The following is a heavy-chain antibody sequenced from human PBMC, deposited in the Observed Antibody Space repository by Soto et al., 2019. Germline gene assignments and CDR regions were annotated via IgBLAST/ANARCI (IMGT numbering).Heavy chain of an antibody. CDR1: GGSISSSSYY. Sequence: SETLSLTCTVSGGSISSSSYYWGWIRQPPGKGLEWIGSIYYSGSTYYNPSLKCRVTISVDTSKNQFSLKLSSVTAADTAVYYCARRLYYDSSGFEGGGMDVWGQGTTVT. D-gene: IGHD3-22*01. CDR3: ARRLYYDSSGFEGGGMDV. J-gene: IGHJ6*02. V-gene: IGHV4-39*01. CDR2: IYYSGST.